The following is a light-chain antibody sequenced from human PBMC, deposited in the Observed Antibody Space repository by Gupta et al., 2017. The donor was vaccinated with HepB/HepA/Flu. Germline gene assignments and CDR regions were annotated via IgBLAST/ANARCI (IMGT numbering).Light chain of an antibody. J-gene: IGKJ4*01. Sequence: AIRMTQSPFSLSASVGDRVTITCWASQGISSYLAWYQQKPAKAPKLFIYYASRLQSGVPSRFSGSGSGTDYTLTSSRLQPEDFANYYWQQDYSTHTFGGGTKVEIK. V-gene: IGKV1D-43*01. CDR3: QQDYSTHT. CDR2: YAS. CDR1: QGISSY.